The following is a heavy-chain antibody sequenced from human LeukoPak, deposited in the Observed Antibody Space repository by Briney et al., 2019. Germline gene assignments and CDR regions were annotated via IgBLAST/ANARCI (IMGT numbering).Heavy chain of an antibody. CDR3: ARVTRGVITYNWFDS. J-gene: IGHJ5*01. CDR1: GVSLSSADYY. V-gene: IGHV4-30-4*01. Sequence: SETLSLTCTVSGVSLSSADYYWTWIRQPPGKGLEWIGYIYHSGNTHYNPSLKSRLSISIDTSTNDFSLRLSSVTAADTAVYYCARVTRGVITYNWFDSWGQGALVLVSS. CDR2: IYHSGNT. D-gene: IGHD3-10*01.